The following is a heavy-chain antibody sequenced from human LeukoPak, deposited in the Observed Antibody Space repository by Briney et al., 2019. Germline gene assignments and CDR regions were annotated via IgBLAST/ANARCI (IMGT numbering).Heavy chain of an antibody. CDR2: IYYSGST. CDR1: GGSISSYY. J-gene: IGHJ4*02. V-gene: IGHV4-59*01. Sequence: KPSETLSLTCTVSGGSISSYYWSWIRQPPGKGLEWIGYIYYSGSTNYNPSLKSRVTISVDTSKNQFSLKLSSVTAADTAVYYCARAGVVLPDYWGQGTLVTVSS. CDR3: ARAGVVLPDY. D-gene: IGHD2-15*01.